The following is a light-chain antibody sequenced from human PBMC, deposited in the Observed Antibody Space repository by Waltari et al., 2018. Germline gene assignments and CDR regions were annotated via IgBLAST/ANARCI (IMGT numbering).Light chain of an antibody. CDR2: EGS. Sequence: QSALTQPASVSGSPGQSIPISCTGTSSDVGRYNLVSWYQHHPGKAPKLMIYEGSRRPSGLSNRFSGSQSGNTASLTISGLRAEDEADYHCCSYAGNNTFVFGTGTKVTVL. CDR3: CSYAGNNTFV. V-gene: IGLV2-23*01. CDR1: SSDVGRYNL. J-gene: IGLJ1*01.